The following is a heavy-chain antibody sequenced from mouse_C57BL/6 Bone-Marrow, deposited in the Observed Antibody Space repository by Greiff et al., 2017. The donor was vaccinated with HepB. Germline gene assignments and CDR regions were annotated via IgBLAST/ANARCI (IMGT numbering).Heavy chain of an antibody. CDR3: TRSGATVVAHYYAMDY. V-gene: IGHV1-15*01. J-gene: IGHJ4*01. D-gene: IGHD1-1*01. CDR2: IDPETGGT. Sequence: SGAELVRPGASVTLSCKASGYTFTDYEMHWVKQTPVHGLEWIGAIDPETGGTAYNQKFKGKAILTADKSSSTAYMELRSLTSEDSAVYYCTRSGATVVAHYYAMDYWGQGTSVTVSS. CDR1: GYTFTDYE.